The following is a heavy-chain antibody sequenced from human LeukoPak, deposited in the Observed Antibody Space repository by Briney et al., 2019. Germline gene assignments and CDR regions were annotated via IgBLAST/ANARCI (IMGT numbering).Heavy chain of an antibody. CDR2: ISYDGNNA. Sequence: GGSLRLSCAASAASGFTFSSYAFHWVRQAPGKGLEWVAVISYDGNNAYYADSVRGRFTISRDNSKNTLYLQMNSLRAEDTAVYYCAKDHYDFWSVVNAYYYMDVWGKGTTVTVSS. J-gene: IGHJ6*03. V-gene: IGHV3-30-3*01. CDR3: AKDHYDFWSVVNAYYYMDV. D-gene: IGHD3-3*01. CDR1: GFTFSSYA.